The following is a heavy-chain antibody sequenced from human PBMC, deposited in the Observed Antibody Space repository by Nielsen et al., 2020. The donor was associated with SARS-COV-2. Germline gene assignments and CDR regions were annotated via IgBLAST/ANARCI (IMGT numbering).Heavy chain of an antibody. D-gene: IGHD2-8*01. CDR3: ARLYDRWFDP. J-gene: IGHJ5*02. V-gene: IGHV1-69*11. CDR1: GYTFTGYY. CDR2: IIPILGTA. Sequence: SVKVSCKASGYTFTGYYMHWVRQAPGQGLEWMGRIIPILGTANYAQKFQGRVTITADESTSTAYMELSSLRSEDTAVYYCARLYDRWFDPWGQGTLVTVSS.